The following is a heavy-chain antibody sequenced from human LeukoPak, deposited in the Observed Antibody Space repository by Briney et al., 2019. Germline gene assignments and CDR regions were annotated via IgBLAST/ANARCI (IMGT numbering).Heavy chain of an antibody. CDR1: GVSITPYF. V-gene: IGHV4-59*08. CDR2: MFDSGST. D-gene: IGHD3-10*01. Sequence: PSETLSLTCTVSGVSITPYFWNWIRQTPGKGLEWIGYMFDSGSTNYNPSLKSRVTISADRSRNQFSLRLTSVTAADTAVYYCAIGPGGAEYFQHWGQGTLVTVST. CDR3: AIGPGGAEYFQH. J-gene: IGHJ1*01.